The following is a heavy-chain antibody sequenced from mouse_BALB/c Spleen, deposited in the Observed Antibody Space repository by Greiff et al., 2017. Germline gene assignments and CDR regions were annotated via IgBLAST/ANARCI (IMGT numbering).Heavy chain of an antibody. Sequence: QVQLQQPGAELVKPGASVKMSCKASGYTFTSYWMHWVKQRPGQGLEWIGVIDPSDSYTSYNQKFKGKATLTVDTSSSTAYMQLSSLTSEDSAVYYCTRDYYGSSYYYAMDYWGQGTSVTVSS. J-gene: IGHJ4*01. CDR1: GYTFTSYW. CDR2: IDPSDSYT. D-gene: IGHD1-1*01. CDR3: TRDYYGSSYYYAMDY. V-gene: IGHV1S127*01.